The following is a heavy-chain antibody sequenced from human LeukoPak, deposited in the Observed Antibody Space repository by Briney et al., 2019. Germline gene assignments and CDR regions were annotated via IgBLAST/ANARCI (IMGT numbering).Heavy chain of an antibody. CDR3: ARVGSWNYVPLDY. J-gene: IGHJ4*02. Sequence: ASVKVSCKASGYTFTDYYMHWVRQAPGQGLEWMGWINPNSGGTNYAQKFQGRVTMTRDTSISTAYMELSRLRSDDTAVYYCARVGSWNYVPLDYWGQGTLVTVSS. D-gene: IGHD1-7*01. CDR2: INPNSGGT. CDR1: GYTFTDYY. V-gene: IGHV1-2*02.